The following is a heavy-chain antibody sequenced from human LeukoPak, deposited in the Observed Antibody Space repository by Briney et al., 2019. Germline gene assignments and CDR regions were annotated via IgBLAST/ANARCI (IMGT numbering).Heavy chain of an antibody. V-gene: IGHV3-21*01. Sequence: GGSLRLSCAASGFTFSSYSMNWVRQAPGKGLEWVSSISSSSSYIYYADSVKGRFTISRDNAKNTLYLQMNSLRAEDTAVYYCAREGGYSSSWSAHDYWGQGTLVTVSS. CDR1: GFTFSSYS. CDR3: AREGGYSSSWSAHDY. CDR2: ISSSSSYI. J-gene: IGHJ4*02. D-gene: IGHD6-13*01.